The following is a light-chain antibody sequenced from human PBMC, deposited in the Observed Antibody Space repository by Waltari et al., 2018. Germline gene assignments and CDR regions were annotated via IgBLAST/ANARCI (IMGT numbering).Light chain of an antibody. Sequence: QSVLTQPPSASGTPGQRVTISCSGRSSHIGSNTVNWYQQLPGTAPKLLIYSKNQRPSGVPDRFSGSKSGTTASLAISGLQSEDEADYYCAAWDDSLNGLVVFGGGTKLTVL. CDR2: SKN. V-gene: IGLV1-44*01. CDR3: AAWDDSLNGLVV. CDR1: SSHIGSNT. J-gene: IGLJ2*01.